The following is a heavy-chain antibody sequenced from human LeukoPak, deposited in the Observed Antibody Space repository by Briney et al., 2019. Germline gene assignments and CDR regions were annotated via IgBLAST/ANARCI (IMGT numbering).Heavy chain of an antibody. V-gene: IGHV1-69*05. Sequence: GASVKVSCKASGGTFSSYAISWVRQAPGQGLEWMGGIIPIFGTANYAQKFQGRVTITTDESTSTAYMELSSLRSEDTAVYYCARARYQLQYDVFDIWGQGTMVTVSS. D-gene: IGHD2-2*02. J-gene: IGHJ3*02. CDR3: ARARYQLQYDVFDI. CDR2: IIPIFGTA. CDR1: GGTFSSYA.